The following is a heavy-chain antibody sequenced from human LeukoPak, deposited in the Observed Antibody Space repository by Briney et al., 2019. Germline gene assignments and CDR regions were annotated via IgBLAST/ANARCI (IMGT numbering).Heavy chain of an antibody. CDR1: GGSFSGYY. V-gene: IGHV4-34*01. Sequence: SXTLSLTCAVYGGSFSGYYWSWIRQPPGKGLEWIGEINHSGSTNYNPSLKSRVTISVDTSKNQFSLKLSSVTAADTAVYYCARGGGSYYAAFDIWGQGTMVTVSS. D-gene: IGHD1-26*01. J-gene: IGHJ3*02. CDR2: INHSGST. CDR3: ARGGGSYYAAFDI.